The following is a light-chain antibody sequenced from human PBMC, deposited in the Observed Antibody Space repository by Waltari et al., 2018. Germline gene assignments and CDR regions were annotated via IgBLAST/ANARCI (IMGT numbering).Light chain of an antibody. J-gene: IGKJ4*01. V-gene: IGKV3-11*01. CDR1: QSVSSY. Sequence: IVLTQSPATLSLSPGESATLSSRASQSVSSYLAWYQQKPGQAPRLLLYDASNRATGIPARFSGSGSGTDFTLTISSLEPEDFAVYYCQQRSNWVTFGGGTKVEIK. CDR3: QQRSNWVT. CDR2: DAS.